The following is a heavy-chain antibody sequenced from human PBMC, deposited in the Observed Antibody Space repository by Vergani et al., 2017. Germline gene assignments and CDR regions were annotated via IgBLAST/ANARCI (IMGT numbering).Heavy chain of an antibody. CDR3: ARASSPGWLQPDS. CDR1: GGSISSYY. Sequence: QVQLQESGPGLVKPSETLSLTCTVSGGSISSYYWTWIRQPPGKGLEWIGNIYYTGSTNYNPSLQSRVTMSVDTSNNQFSLRLSSVTAADTAVYYCARASSPGWLQPDSWGQGTLVTVSS. D-gene: IGHD5-24*01. V-gene: IGHV4-59*01. CDR2: IYYTGST. J-gene: IGHJ4*02.